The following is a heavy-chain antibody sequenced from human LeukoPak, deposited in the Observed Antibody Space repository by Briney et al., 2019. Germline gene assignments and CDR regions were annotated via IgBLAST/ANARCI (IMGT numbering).Heavy chain of an antibody. D-gene: IGHD5-12*01. J-gene: IGHJ4*02. CDR3: ASPMNFRYSGYVNPFDY. CDR2: INPSGGST. CDR1: GYTFTSYY. V-gene: IGHV1-46*01. Sequence: GASVKVSCKASGYTFTSYYIHWVRQAPGQGLEWMGLINPSGGSTNYAQKFQGRVTMTRDTSTSTVYMELSSLRSEDTAVYYCASPMNFRYSGYVNPFDYWGQGTLVTVSS.